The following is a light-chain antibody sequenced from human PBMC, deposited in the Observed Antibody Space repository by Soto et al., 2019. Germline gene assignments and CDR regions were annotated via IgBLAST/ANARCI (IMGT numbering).Light chain of an antibody. CDR3: QQYSGYPLT. V-gene: IGKV1-5*01. CDR1: QSISEF. Sequence: DIQMTQSPSTLSASVGDRVTIACWASQSISEFLAWYQRKPGKAPELLIYDASNLETGVPSRFSGSGSGTEFTLTITSLQPDDFASYYCQQYSGYPLTFGGGTRVEIK. CDR2: DAS. J-gene: IGKJ4*01.